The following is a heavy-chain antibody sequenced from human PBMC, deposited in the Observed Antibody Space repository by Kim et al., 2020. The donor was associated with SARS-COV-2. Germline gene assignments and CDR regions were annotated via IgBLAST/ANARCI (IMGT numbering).Heavy chain of an antibody. CDR3: ARDGESYYDSSGYSSPDY. D-gene: IGHD3-22*01. Sequence: KGRFTIARDNAKNSLYLQMNSLRDEDTAVYYCARDGESYYDSSGYSSPDYWGQGTLVTVSS. V-gene: IGHV3-48*02. J-gene: IGHJ4*02.